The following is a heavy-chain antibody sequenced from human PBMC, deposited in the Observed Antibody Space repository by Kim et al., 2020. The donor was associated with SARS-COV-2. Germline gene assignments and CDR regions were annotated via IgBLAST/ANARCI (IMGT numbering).Heavy chain of an antibody. CDR1: GGSISSSSYY. CDR2: IYYSGST. J-gene: IGHJ3*02. D-gene: IGHD3-10*01. Sequence: SETLSLTCTVSGGSISSSSYYWGWIRQPPGKGLEWIGSIYYSGSTYYNPSLKSRVTISVDTSKNQFSLNLSSVTAADTAVYYCATALYYGSGCYGDAFDIWGQGTMVTVSS. CDR3: ATALYYGSGCYGDAFDI. V-gene: IGHV4-39*01.